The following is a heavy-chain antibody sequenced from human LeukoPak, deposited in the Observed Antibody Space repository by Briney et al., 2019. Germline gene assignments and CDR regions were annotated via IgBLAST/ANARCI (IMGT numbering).Heavy chain of an antibody. Sequence: ASVKVSCKASVYTFTSYGISWVRQAPGQGLEWMGWISAYNGNTNYAQKFQGRVTITADTSTDTAYMELSSLRSEDTAVYYCATVVVPAANTDYWGQGTLVTVSS. D-gene: IGHD2-2*01. CDR1: VYTFTSYG. J-gene: IGHJ4*02. CDR2: ISAYNGNT. V-gene: IGHV1-18*01. CDR3: ATVVVPAANTDY.